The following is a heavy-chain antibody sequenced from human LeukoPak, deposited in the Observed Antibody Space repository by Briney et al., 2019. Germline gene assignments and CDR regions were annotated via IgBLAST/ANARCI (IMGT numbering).Heavy chain of an antibody. CDR2: INWDGEAT. CDR3: AKANDYGDYGYPDV. J-gene: IGHJ6*04. D-gene: IGHD4-17*01. V-gene: IGHV3-20*04. CDR1: GVTIADHG. Sequence: TGGSLTLSCAASGVTIADHGMSWVRQVPGKGLEWVSGINWDGEATGYADSVKGRFTISRDNSGSTVYLQMNKLRPEDTGLYFCAKANDYGDYGYPDVWGEGASVTVSS.